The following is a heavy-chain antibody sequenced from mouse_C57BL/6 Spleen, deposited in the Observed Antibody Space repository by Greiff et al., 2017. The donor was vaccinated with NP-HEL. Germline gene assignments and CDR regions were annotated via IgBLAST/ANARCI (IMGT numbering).Heavy chain of an antibody. Sequence: QVQLQQPGTELVKPGASVKLSCKASGYTFTSYWMHWVKQRPGQGLEWIGNINPSNGGTNYNEKFKSKATLTVDKSSSTAYMQLSSLTSEDAAVYYYARNYGSSYAMDYWGQGTSVTVSS. J-gene: IGHJ4*01. CDR1: GYTFTSYW. CDR2: INPSNGGT. V-gene: IGHV1-53*01. D-gene: IGHD1-1*01. CDR3: ARNYGSSYAMDY.